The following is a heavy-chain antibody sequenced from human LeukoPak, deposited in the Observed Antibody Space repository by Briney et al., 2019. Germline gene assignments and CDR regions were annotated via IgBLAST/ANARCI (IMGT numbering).Heavy chain of an antibody. J-gene: IGHJ1*01. CDR1: GFTLSDST. V-gene: IGHV3-73*01. CDR3: SCGPSGWREFFRH. Sequence: PGGSLRLSCAASGFTLSDSTVHWVRQASGKGLEWVARIRNKANNYAIEYGASVKGRFTISRDDAKNTAYLQMTGLKTEDTAIYYCSCGPSGWREFFRHWGQGTLVTVSS. CDR2: IRNKANNYAI. D-gene: IGHD6-19*01.